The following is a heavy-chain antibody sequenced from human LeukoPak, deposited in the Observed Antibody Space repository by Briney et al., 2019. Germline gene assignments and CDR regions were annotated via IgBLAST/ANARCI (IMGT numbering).Heavy chain of an antibody. CDR2: FDPEDGET. J-gene: IGHJ6*02. D-gene: IGHD3-10*01. V-gene: IGHV1-24*01. CDR3: ATRGSGSTKYGMDV. Sequence: ASVKVSCKVSGYTLTELSMHWVRQAPGKGLEWMGGFDPEDGETIYAQKFQGRVTMTEDTSTDTAYMELRSLRSEDTAVYYCATRGSGSTKYGMDVWGQGTTVTVSS. CDR1: GYTLTELS.